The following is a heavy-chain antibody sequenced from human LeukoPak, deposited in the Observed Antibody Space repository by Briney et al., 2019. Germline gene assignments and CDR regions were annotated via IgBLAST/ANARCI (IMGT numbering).Heavy chain of an antibody. Sequence: ASVKVSCKASGYTFTSYAIHWVRQAPGQRLEWMGWISAANGNTKYSQNFQGRVTFISNTSATTAFMELSSLRSEDAAVYYCARDSGSGNNDYWGQGTLVTVSS. V-gene: IGHV1-3*01. J-gene: IGHJ4*02. CDR3: ARDSGSGNNDY. CDR1: GYTFTSYA. CDR2: ISAANGNT. D-gene: IGHD1-26*01.